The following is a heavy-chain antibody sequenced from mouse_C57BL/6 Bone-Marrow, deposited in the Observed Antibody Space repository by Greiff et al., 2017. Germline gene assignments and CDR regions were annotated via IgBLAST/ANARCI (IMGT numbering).Heavy chain of an antibody. V-gene: IGHV1-82*01. J-gene: IGHJ2*01. CDR1: GYAFSSSW. CDR2: IYPGDGDT. D-gene: IGHD3-2*02. CDR3: ARGLRLFDY. Sequence: VQLQESGPELVKPGASVKISCTASGYAFSSSWMNWVKQRPGKGLEWIGRIYPGDGDTNYNGKFKGKATLTADKSSSTAYMQLSSLTSEDSAVYFCARGLRLFDYWGQGTTLTVSS.